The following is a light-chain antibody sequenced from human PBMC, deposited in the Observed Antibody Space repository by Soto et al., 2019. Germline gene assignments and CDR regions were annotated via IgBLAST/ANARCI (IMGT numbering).Light chain of an antibody. CDR3: QQYNSYPYT. V-gene: IGKV1-5*03. Sequence: DIQMTQSPSTLSASVGDRVTITCRASQSISSWLAWYQQKPGKAPKLLIYKASSLESGVPSRFSGSGSGTEFTLTISSRQPDDFATYYCQQYNSYPYTFGQGPSWRSN. J-gene: IGKJ2*01. CDR1: QSISSW. CDR2: KAS.